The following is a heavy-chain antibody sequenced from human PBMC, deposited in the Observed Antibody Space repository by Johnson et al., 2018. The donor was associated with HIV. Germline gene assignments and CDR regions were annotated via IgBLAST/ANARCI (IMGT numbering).Heavy chain of an antibody. CDR1: GFTVRSNY. V-gene: IGHV3-66*02. Sequence: VQLVESGGGLVQPGGSLRLSCAASGFTVRSNYMSWVRQAPGKGLEWVSVIYSGGSTYYAASVKGRFSISRDNSKNTLYFQMKSLRAEDTAVYYCARGTEGDGAFDIWGQGTMVTVSS. D-gene: IGHD1-1*01. CDR2: IYSGGST. J-gene: IGHJ3*02. CDR3: ARGTEGDGAFDI.